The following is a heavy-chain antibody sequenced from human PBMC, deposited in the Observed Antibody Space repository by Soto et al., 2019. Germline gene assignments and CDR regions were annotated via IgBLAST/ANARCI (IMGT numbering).Heavy chain of an antibody. CDR1: GYTFTSYG. CDR3: ARDWVGDLAY. CDR2: ISGYNGDT. D-gene: IGHD4-17*01. Sequence: QVQLVQSGGEVKQPGASVKVSCKTSGYTFTSYGISWVRQAPGQGLEWMGWISGYNGDTKYVQKFQGRVTLTTETSKNTAYMEVSSRRSDDTAVYYCARDWVGDLAYWGQGTLVTVSS. V-gene: IGHV1-18*01. J-gene: IGHJ4*02.